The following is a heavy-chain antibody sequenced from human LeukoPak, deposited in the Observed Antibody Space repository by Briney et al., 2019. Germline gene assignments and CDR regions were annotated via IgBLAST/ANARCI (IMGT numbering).Heavy chain of an antibody. D-gene: IGHD3-9*01. CDR1: GGSISSGSYY. Sequence: PSQTLSLTCTVSGGSISSGSYYWSWIRQPAGKGLEWIGRIYTSGSTNYNPSLKSRVTISVDTSKNQFSLKLSSVTAADTAVYYCARALRYFDWLSTRHYYYYMDVWGKGTTVTVSS. J-gene: IGHJ6*03. CDR2: IYTSGST. V-gene: IGHV4-61*02. CDR3: ARALRYFDWLSTRHYYYYMDV.